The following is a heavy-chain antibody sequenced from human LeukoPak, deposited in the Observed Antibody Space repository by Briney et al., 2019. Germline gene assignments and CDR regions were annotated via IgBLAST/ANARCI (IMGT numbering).Heavy chain of an antibody. CDR1: GFTFRRYA. Sequence: GGSLRLFCAPSGFTFRRYAMSWARQAPGEGLEWVTAIGRSGDGTYYVDCVKGRFTISRDNSNNTLYLQMNSLRAEDTAVYYCAKPPPPHRGNYQAWGQGTLVSVSS. CDR2: IGRSGDGT. J-gene: IGHJ5*02. CDR3: AKPPPPHRGNYQA. D-gene: IGHD1-7*01. V-gene: IGHV3-23*01.